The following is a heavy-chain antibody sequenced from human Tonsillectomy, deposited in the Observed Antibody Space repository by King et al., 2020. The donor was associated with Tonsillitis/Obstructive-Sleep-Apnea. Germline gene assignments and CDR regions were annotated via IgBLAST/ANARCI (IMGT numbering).Heavy chain of an antibody. CDR2: ISSSGAGT. CDR1: GFTFSSYT. D-gene: IGHD6-19*01. Sequence: VQLVESGGGLVQPGGSLRLSCAASGFTFSSYTMRWVRQAPGKGLEWVSAISSSGAGTYYADSVKGRFTISRDNSKNTLYLQMNSLRAEDTAVYYCAKDHSSGWHDFDYWGQGTLVTVSS. V-gene: IGHV3-23*04. J-gene: IGHJ4*02. CDR3: AKDHSSGWHDFDY.